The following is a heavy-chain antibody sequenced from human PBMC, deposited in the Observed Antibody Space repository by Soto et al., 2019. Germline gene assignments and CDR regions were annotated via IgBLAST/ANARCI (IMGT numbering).Heavy chain of an antibody. CDR2: IYYSGST. Sequence: ASETLSLTCTVSGGSISSYYWSWIRQPPGKGLEWIGYIYYSGSTNYNPSPKSRVTISVDTSKNQFSLKLSSVTAADTAVYYCARHGYYGDYNFDYWGQGTLVTVSS. V-gene: IGHV4-59*08. CDR1: GGSISSYY. CDR3: ARHGYYGDYNFDY. D-gene: IGHD4-17*01. J-gene: IGHJ4*02.